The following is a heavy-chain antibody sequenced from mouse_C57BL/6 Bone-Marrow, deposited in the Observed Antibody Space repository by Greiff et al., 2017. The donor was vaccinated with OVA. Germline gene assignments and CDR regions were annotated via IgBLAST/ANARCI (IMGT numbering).Heavy chain of an antibody. D-gene: IGHD2-10*01. Sequence: VKVVESGPELVKPGASVKLSCKASGYTFTSYDINWVKQRPGQGLEWIGWIYPRDGSTKYNEKFKGKATLTVDTSSSTAYMELHSLTSEDSAVYFCGAPTYWYFDVWGTGTTVTVSS. CDR3: GAPTYWYFDV. V-gene: IGHV1-85*01. CDR2: IYPRDGST. J-gene: IGHJ1*03. CDR1: GYTFTSYD.